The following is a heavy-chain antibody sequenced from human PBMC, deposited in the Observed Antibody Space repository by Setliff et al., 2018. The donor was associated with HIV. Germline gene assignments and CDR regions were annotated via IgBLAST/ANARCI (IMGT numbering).Heavy chain of an antibody. Sequence: GGSLRLSCAASGFTFSTSALTCVRQAPGKGLEWVSSIGDALSSTTNTYYANSVKGRFTISRDNSKSTLFLQMNSLRAEDTAIYYCARVGGYSGYDWPQPLYFDYWGQGTLVTVSS. V-gene: IGHV3-23*01. J-gene: IGHJ4*02. CDR2: IGDALSST. CDR1: GFTFSTSA. CDR3: ARVGGYSGYDWPQPLYFDY. D-gene: IGHD5-12*01.